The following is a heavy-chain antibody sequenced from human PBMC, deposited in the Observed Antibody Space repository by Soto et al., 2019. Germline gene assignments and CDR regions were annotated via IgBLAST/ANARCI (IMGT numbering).Heavy chain of an antibody. CDR3: AHSVVAGLGYYFDY. V-gene: IGHV2-5*02. J-gene: IGHJ4*02. CDR1: GFSLSSTRVA. D-gene: IGHD6-19*01. CDR2: IYWDDDK. Sequence: QITLKESGPTLVKPTHTLTLTCTFSGFSLSSTRVAVVWIRQPPGKALEGLALIYWDDDKRYSPFLKSRLTITKDTSKNQVVLTMTNMDPVDTATYYCAHSVVAGLGYYFDYWGQGTLVTVSS.